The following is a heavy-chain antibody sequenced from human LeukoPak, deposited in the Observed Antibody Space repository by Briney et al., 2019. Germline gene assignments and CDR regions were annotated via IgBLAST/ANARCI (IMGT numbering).Heavy chain of an antibody. J-gene: IGHJ1*01. CDR2: ISYDGSNK. CDR1: GFTFSSYG. Sequence: GGSLRLSCAASGFTFSSYGMHWVRQAPGKGLEWVAVISYDGSNKYYADSVKGRFTISRDNSKNTLYLQMNSLRAEDTAVYYFAKEGHTVTAWAYFQHWGQGTLVTVSS. CDR3: AKEGHTVTAWAYFQH. V-gene: IGHV3-30*18. D-gene: IGHD4-17*01.